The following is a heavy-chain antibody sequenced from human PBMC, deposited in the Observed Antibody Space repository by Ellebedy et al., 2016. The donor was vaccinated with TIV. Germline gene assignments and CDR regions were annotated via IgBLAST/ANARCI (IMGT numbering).Heavy chain of an antibody. V-gene: IGHV1-2*02. J-gene: IGHJ4*02. D-gene: IGHD3-10*01. Sequence: AASVKVSCKVSGYIFTDYYIHWFRQAPGQEFEWMGWINPNNGGTNYAQKFQDRVTMTRDTTLSTVYMDLSRLTSDDTAVYYCTRGPSGGYFDYWGQGTLVPVSS. CDR2: INPNNGGT. CDR3: TRGPSGGYFDY. CDR1: GYIFTDYY.